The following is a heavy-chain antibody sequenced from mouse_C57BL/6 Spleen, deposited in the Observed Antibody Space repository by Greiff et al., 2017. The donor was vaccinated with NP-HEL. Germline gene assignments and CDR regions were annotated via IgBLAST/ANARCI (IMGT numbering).Heavy chain of an antibody. CDR1: GYAFTNYL. CDR3: ARHGSRNFDV. J-gene: IGHJ1*03. CDR2: INPGSGGT. Sequence: VQLQQSGAELVRPGTSVKVSCKASGYAFTNYLIEWVQQRPGQGLEWIGVINPGSGGTNYNEKFKGKATLTADKSSSTAYMQLSSLTSEDSAVYFCARHGSRNFDVWGTGTTVTVSS. V-gene: IGHV1-54*01. D-gene: IGHD1-1*01.